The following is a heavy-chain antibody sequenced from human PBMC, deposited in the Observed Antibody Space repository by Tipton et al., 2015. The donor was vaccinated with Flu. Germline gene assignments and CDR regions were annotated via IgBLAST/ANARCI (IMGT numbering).Heavy chain of an antibody. CDR3: ARGGAAGSGAYYLDY. V-gene: IGHV4-59*01. J-gene: IGHJ4*02. Sequence: TLSLTCTVSGGSISSYCWSWIRQPPGKGLEWIGYIYYSGSTNYNPSLKSRVTISVDTSKNQFSLKLSSVTAADTAVYYCARGGAAGSGAYYLDYWGQGTLVTVSS. D-gene: IGHD3-10*01. CDR1: GGSISSYC. CDR2: IYYSGST.